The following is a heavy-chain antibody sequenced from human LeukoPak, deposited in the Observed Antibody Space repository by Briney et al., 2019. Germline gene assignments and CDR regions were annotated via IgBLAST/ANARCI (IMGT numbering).Heavy chain of an antibody. Sequence: GGSLRLSCAASGFTFNNAWMSWVRQAPGKGLEWVGRIKARTDGGTADYAATVKGRFTISRDDSKTTLYLQMNSLKTEDTAVYYCATDKGARDFWGQGTLVTVSS. D-gene: IGHD4/OR15-4a*01. CDR3: ATDKGARDF. CDR1: GFTFNNAW. CDR2: IKARTDGGTA. J-gene: IGHJ4*02. V-gene: IGHV3-15*01.